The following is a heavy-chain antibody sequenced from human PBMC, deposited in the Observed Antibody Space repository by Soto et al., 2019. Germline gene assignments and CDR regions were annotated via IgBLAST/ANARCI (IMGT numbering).Heavy chain of an antibody. CDR2: INPSGGGT. CDR1: GYSFTSYY. CDR3: ARGGSSEFWWLDP. Sequence: QVQLVQSGAEVKKPGASVKLSCKASGYSFTSYYMNWVRQAPGQGLEWMGIINPSGGGTSYAQKFQGRVTLISDTSTSTVYMELSSLRSDDTAVYYCARGGSSEFWWLDPWGQGTLVAVSS. D-gene: IGHD6-6*01. V-gene: IGHV1-46*01. J-gene: IGHJ5*02.